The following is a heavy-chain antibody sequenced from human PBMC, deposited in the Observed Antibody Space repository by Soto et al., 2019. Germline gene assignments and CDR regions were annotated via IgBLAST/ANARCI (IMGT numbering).Heavy chain of an antibody. V-gene: IGHV3-66*01. CDR2: IYSDGST. CDR1: GFTLIYSF. Sequence: GGSLRLSCATSGFTLIYSFMSWVRQAPGKGLEWVSLIYSDGSTFYADAVKGGFTISRDNSKNTLYLQMNSLRAEDRAVYYCARGHDSSGYSESWGRGTLVTVSS. CDR3: ARGHDSSGYSES. D-gene: IGHD3-22*01. J-gene: IGHJ4*02.